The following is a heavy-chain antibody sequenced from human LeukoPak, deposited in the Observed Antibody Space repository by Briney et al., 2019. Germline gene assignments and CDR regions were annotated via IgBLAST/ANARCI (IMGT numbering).Heavy chain of an antibody. V-gene: IGHV4-4*09. CDR3: ARGRIAAARPFDY. D-gene: IGHD6-13*01. CDR1: GGSISSYY. CDR2: IYTSGST. J-gene: IGHJ4*02. Sequence: PSETLSLTCTVSGGSISSYYWSWIRQPPGKGLEWIGYIYTSGSTNYNPSLKSRVTISVDTSKNQFSLKLSSVTAADTAVYYCARGRIAAARPFDYWGQGTLVTVSS.